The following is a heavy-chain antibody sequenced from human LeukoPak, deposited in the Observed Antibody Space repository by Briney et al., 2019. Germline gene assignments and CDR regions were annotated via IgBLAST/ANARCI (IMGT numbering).Heavy chain of an antibody. CDR1: GGTFSSYA. J-gene: IGHJ6*03. V-gene: IGHV1-69*05. CDR2: IIPIFGTA. CDR3: ARARGGRFSDMDV. D-gene: IGHD3-10*01. Sequence: ASVKVSCKASGGTFSSYAISWVRQAPGQGLEWMGGIIPIFGTANYAQKFQGRVTITTDESTSTVYMELSSLRSEDTAVYYCARARGGRFSDMDVWGKGTTVTVSS.